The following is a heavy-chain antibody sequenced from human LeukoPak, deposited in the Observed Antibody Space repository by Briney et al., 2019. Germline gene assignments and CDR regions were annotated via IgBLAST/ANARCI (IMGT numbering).Heavy chain of an antibody. V-gene: IGHV3-7*01. Sequence: GGSLRLSCAASGFTFSSYWMSWVRQAPGKGLEWVANIKQDGSEKYYVDSVKGRFTISRDNAKNSLYLQMNSLRAEDTAVYYCARDRRWGYYGSGSHHVDYWGQGTLVTVSS. CDR1: GFTFSSYW. CDR2: IKQDGSEK. J-gene: IGHJ4*02. D-gene: IGHD3-10*01. CDR3: ARDRRWGYYGSGSHHVDY.